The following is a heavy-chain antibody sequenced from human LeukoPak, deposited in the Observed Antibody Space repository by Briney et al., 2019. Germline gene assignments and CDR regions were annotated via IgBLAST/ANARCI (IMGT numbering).Heavy chain of an antibody. D-gene: IGHD3-9*01. CDR3: ARLSKGRYFDYIFDN. Sequence: PSETLSLTCTVSGGSASSTELYWGWIRQPPGKGLQWIGNIYYTGSTYYNPSLNSRVAMSVDTPPNQFSLKMASVTAADTAVYYCARLSKGRYFDYIFDNWGQGTLVTVSS. V-gene: IGHV4-39*01. CDR2: IYYTGST. CDR1: GGSASSTELY. J-gene: IGHJ4*02.